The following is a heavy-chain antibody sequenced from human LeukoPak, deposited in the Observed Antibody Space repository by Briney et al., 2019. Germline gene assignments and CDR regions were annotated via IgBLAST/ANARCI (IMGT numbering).Heavy chain of an antibody. Sequence: GGSLRLSCAASGFTFSSYAMSWVRQAPGKGLEWVSAISSSGGVTYYADSVKGRFTISRDNSKNTVYLQMDSLRAEDTATYYCAKTTTGYSSGRYPAWPIDYWGQGTLVTVSS. D-gene: IGHD2-15*01. CDR2: ISSSGGVT. CDR1: GFTFSSYA. J-gene: IGHJ4*02. CDR3: AKTTTGYSSGRYPAWPIDY. V-gene: IGHV3-23*01.